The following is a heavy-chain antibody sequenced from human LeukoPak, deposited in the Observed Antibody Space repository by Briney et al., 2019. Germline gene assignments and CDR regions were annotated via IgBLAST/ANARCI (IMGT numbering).Heavy chain of an antibody. CDR3: ARGGPAAILSWFDP. V-gene: IGHV3-7*03. CDR1: GFSFSDYW. D-gene: IGHD2-2*02. Sequence: GGSLRLSCATSGFSFSDYWMNWVRQAPGKGLEWVANIKQDGSEKYYVDSVKGRFTISRDNAKNSLYLQMNSLRAEDTALYYCARGGPAAILSWFDPWGQGTLITVSS. CDR2: IKQDGSEK. J-gene: IGHJ5*02.